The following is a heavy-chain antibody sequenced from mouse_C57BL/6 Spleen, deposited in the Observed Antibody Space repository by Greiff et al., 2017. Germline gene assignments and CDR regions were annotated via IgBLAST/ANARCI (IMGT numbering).Heavy chain of an antibody. V-gene: IGHV1-82*01. D-gene: IGHD3-1*01. CDR3: ASSGQGYAMDY. Sequence: QVQLQQSGPELVKPGASVKISCKASGYAFSSSWMNWVKQRPGKGLEWIGRIYPGDGDTNYNGKFKGKATLTADKSSSTACMQLRSLTSEDSAVYVCASSGQGYAMDYWGQGTSVTVSS. CDR1: GYAFSSSW. CDR2: IYPGDGDT. J-gene: IGHJ4*01.